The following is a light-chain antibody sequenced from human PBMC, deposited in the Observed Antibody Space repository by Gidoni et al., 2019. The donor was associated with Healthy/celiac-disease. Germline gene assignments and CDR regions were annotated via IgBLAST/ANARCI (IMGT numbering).Light chain of an antibody. CDR2: DAS. Sequence: AIQLTQSPSSLPASVGDRVTITCRASHGISSALAWYQQKPGKAPKLLNYDASSLESGVPSRLSGSGSGTDCTLTISSLQPEDFATYYCQQFNSDLFFGPGTKVDIK. V-gene: IGKV1-13*02. CDR1: HGISSA. CDR3: QQFNSDLF. J-gene: IGKJ3*01.